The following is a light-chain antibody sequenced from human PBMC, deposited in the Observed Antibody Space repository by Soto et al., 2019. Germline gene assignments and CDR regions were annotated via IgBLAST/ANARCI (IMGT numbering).Light chain of an antibody. CDR3: QKYGSSPGT. CDR2: GAS. CDR1: QNVNNNY. V-gene: IGKV3-20*01. Sequence: DIVLTQSPGTLSLSPGERATLSCRASQNVNNNYLAWYQQKRGQAPRRLNRGASSRAPVLPDRFSGSGSGTALTRTIRRLEPEDVAVYYCQKYGSSPGTFGQGTKLEIK. J-gene: IGKJ2*01.